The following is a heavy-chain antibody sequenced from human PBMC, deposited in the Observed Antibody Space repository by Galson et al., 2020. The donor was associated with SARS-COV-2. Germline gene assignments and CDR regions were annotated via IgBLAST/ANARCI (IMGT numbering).Heavy chain of an antibody. J-gene: IGHJ4*02. CDR1: GFSLSTSQMR. CDR2: IDWDDDK. Sequence: SGPTLVKPPQTLPLTCTFSGFSLSTSQMRVSWLRQPPGKALEWLARIDWDDDKFYSPSLKTRLTISKDTSKNQVVLTMTNMDPVDTATYYCARISEYCISGSCYFDYWGQGTRVTGSS. CDR3: ARISEYCISGSCYFDY. V-gene: IGHV2-70*04. D-gene: IGHD2-15*01.